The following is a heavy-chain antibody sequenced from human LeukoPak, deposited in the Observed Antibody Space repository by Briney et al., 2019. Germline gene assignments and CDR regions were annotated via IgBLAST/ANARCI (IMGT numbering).Heavy chain of an antibody. J-gene: IGHJ3*02. CDR1: GYTFTGYY. D-gene: IGHD3-22*01. V-gene: IGHV1-2*02. Sequence: ASVKVSCKASGYTFTGYYMHWVRQAPGQGLEWMGWINPNSGGTNYAQKFQGRVTMTRDTSISTAYMELSRLRSDDTAVYYCARNYYDSGGYRDAFDIWGQGTMVTVSS. CDR3: ARNYYDSGGYRDAFDI. CDR2: INPNSGGT.